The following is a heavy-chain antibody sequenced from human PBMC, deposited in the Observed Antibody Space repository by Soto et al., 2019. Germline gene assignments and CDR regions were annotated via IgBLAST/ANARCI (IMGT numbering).Heavy chain of an antibody. V-gene: IGHV4-59*01. CDR3: ARALDYDFGGGRNWFDP. Sequence: QVQLQQSGPGLVRPSETLSLTCYVSGASITDNYWGWIRQPPGKGPEWIGYVYYSGLAHYNPSLKRRVTISMETSKTRFFLIVDSVTAADTAVYYCARALDYDFGGGRNWFDPWGQGIQVTVSS. J-gene: IGHJ5*02. CDR1: GASITDNY. CDR2: VYYSGLA. D-gene: IGHD3-3*01.